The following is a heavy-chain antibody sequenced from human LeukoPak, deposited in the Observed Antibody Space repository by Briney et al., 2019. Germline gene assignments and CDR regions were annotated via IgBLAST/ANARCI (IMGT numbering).Heavy chain of an antibody. CDR2: IDPSDSYT. CDR3: ARRTRNWFDP. V-gene: IGHV5-10-1*01. Sequence: GESLKISCKGSGYSFTSYWITWVRQMPGKGLEWMGRIDPSDSYTNYSPSFQGHVTISADKSISTAYLQWSSLKASATAMYYCARRTRNWFDPWGQGTLVTVSS. D-gene: IGHD2-2*01. J-gene: IGHJ5*02. CDR1: GYSFTSYW.